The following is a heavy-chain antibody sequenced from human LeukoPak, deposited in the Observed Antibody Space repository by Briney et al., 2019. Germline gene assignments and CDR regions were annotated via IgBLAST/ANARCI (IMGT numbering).Heavy chain of an antibody. CDR2: INHSGST. Sequence: SETLSLTCAVYGGSFSGYYWSGIRQPPGKGLEWIGEINHSGSTNYNPSLKSRVTISVDTSKNQFSLKLSSVTAADTAVYFCASLPRRDGYNGDYWGQGTLVTVSS. CDR1: GGSFSGYY. CDR3: ASLPRRDGYNGDY. D-gene: IGHD5-24*01. J-gene: IGHJ4*02. V-gene: IGHV4-34*01.